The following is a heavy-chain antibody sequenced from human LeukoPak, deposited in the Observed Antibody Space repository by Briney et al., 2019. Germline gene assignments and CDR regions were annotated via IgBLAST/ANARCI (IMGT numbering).Heavy chain of an antibody. D-gene: IGHD3-3*01. J-gene: IGHJ3*02. Sequence: PGGSLRLSCAASGFTFSSYSMNWVRQAPGKGLEWVSYISSSSSTIYYADSVKGRFTISRDNAKNSLYLQMNSLRDEDTAVYYCAKGGELRFLEWLLGDDAFDIWGQGTMVTVSS. CDR3: AKGGELRFLEWLLGDDAFDI. CDR1: GFTFSSYS. CDR2: ISSSSSTI. V-gene: IGHV3-48*02.